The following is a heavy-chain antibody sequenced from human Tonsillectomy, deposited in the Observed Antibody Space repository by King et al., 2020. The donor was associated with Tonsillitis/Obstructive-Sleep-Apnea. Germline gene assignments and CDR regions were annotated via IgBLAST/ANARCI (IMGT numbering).Heavy chain of an antibody. J-gene: IGHJ6*03. V-gene: IGHV3-30*18. CDR2: ISNDGSNK. CDR1: GFTFSSYG. CDR3: AKCGYYDSSGYYQDYYYYYYMDV. Sequence: VQLVESGGGVVQPGRSLRLSCAASGFTFSSYGMHWVRQAPGKGLEWVAGISNDGSNKYYADSVKGRFTISRDNSKNTLYLQMNSLRAEDTAVYYCAKCGYYDSSGYYQDYYYYYYMDVWGKGTTVTVSS. D-gene: IGHD3-22*01.